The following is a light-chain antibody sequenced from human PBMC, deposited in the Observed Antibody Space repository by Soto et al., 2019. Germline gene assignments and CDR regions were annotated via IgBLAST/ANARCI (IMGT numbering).Light chain of an antibody. V-gene: IGKV3-15*01. CDR1: QGVSSSY. Sequence: EIVLTQSPGTLSLSPGERATLSCRASQGVSSSYLAWCQQKPGQAPRLLIYGASTRATGIPARFSGSGSGTEFTLTISSLQSEDFAVYYCQQYNNWPRTFGQGTKVDI. CDR2: GAS. J-gene: IGKJ1*01. CDR3: QQYNNWPRT.